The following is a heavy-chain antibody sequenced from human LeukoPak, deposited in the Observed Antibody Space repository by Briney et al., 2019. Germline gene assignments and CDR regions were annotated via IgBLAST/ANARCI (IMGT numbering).Heavy chain of an antibody. V-gene: IGHV4-34*01. CDR2: INHRGDT. CDR1: GGSFSAYY. Sequence: SETLSLTCAVYGGSFSAYYWSWICQSPGKGLEWIAEINHRGDTNYNPSVKSRVSISVDTSKNQFSLKVTSLTAADTAVYYCARGPTISETGYFDYWGQGTLVTVSS. J-gene: IGHJ4*03. CDR3: ARGPTISETGYFDY. D-gene: IGHD1-1*01.